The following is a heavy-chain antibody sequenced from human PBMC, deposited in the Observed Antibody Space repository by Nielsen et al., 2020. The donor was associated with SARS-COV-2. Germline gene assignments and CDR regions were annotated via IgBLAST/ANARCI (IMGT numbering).Heavy chain of an antibody. V-gene: IGHV1-69*01. D-gene: IGHD3-10*01. J-gene: IGHJ5*02. Sequence: WVRQAPGQGLEWMGGIIPIFGTANYAQKFQGRVTITADESTSTAYMELSSLRAEDTAVYYCAREPGWGYYYGSGNRNNWFDPWGQGTLVTVSS. CDR3: AREPGWGYYYGSGNRNNWFDP. CDR2: IIPIFGTA.